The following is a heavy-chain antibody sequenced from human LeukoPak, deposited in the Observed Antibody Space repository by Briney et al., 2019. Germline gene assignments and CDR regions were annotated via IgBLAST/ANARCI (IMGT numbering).Heavy chain of an antibody. Sequence: SETLSLTCTVSGGSISSGDYYWSWIRQPAGKGLEWIGYIYYSGSTYYNPSLKSRVTISVDTSKNQFSLKLSSVTAADTAVYYCARAGVVDTEGEDYWGQGTLVTVSS. CDR3: ARAGVVDTEGEDY. CDR2: IYYSGST. CDR1: GGSISSGDYY. D-gene: IGHD3-22*01. V-gene: IGHV4-30-4*01. J-gene: IGHJ4*02.